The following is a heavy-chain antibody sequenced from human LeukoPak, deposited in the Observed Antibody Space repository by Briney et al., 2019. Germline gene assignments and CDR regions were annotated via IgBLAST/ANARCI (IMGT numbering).Heavy chain of an antibody. V-gene: IGHV3-30-3*01. J-gene: IGHJ4*02. Sequence: GGSLRLSCAASGFTFSSYAMHWVRPAPGKGLEWLAVISYDGSNKYYADSVKGRFTISRDNSKNTLYLQMNSLRAEDTAVYYCAREVAVAIDYWGQGTLVTVSS. CDR3: AREVAVAIDY. CDR1: GFTFSSYA. CDR2: ISYDGSNK. D-gene: IGHD6-19*01.